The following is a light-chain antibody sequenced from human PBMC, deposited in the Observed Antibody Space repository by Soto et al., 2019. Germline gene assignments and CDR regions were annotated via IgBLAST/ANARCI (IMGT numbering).Light chain of an antibody. CDR1: TSDVGGFDY. CDR2: DVS. CDR3: SSYTTTGTQV. V-gene: IGLV2-14*03. Sequence: QSVPTQPASVSGAPGQSITLSCTGATSDVGGFDYVSWYQQHPGKVPKLMIFDVSNRPSGVSDRFSGSKSGNTASLTISGLRAEDEADYYCSSYTTTGTQVFGTGTKV. J-gene: IGLJ1*01.